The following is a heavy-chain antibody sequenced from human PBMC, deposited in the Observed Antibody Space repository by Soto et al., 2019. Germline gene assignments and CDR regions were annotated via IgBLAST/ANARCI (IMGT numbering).Heavy chain of an antibody. CDR2: INHSGST. D-gene: IGHD3-22*01. V-gene: IGHV4-34*01. J-gene: IGHJ4*02. CDR3: ARGLTGQTVRAYDSSGYYYFDY. Sequence: SETLSLTCAVYGGSFSGYYWSWIRQPPGKGLEWIGEINHSGSTNYNPSLKSRVTISVDTSKNQFSLKLSSVTDADTAVYYCARGLTGQTVRAYDSSGYYYFDYWGQGTLVTVSS. CDR1: GGSFSGYY.